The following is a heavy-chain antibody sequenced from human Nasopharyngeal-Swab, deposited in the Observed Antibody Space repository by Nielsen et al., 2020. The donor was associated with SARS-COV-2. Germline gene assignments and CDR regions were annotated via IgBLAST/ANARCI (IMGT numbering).Heavy chain of an antibody. CDR2: IKSKIDGGTT. D-gene: IGHD3-3*01. J-gene: IGHJ3*02. Sequence: SCAASGFTFSNAWMNWVRQAPGKRLEWVGRIKSKIDGGTTDYAPPVKGRFTISRDDSKNTLYLQMNSLNTEDTAVYYCTTDRGFWSGRDTFDIWGQGTMVTVSS. V-gene: IGHV3-15*07. CDR1: GFTFSNAW. CDR3: TTDRGFWSGRDTFDI.